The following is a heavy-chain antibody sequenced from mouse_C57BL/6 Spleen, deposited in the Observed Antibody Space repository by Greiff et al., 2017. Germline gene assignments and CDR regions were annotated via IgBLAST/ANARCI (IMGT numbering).Heavy chain of an antibody. CDR2: IHPSDSDT. J-gene: IGHJ3*01. CDR3: AISGVAWFAY. D-gene: IGHD1-1*01. CDR1: GYTFTSYW. Sequence: VQLQQPGASVKVSCKASGYTFTSYWMHWVKQRPGQGLEWIGRIHPSDSDTNYNQKFKGKATLTVDKSSSTAYMQLSSLTSEDSAVYYCAISGVAWFAYWGQGTLVTVSA. V-gene: IGHV1-74*04.